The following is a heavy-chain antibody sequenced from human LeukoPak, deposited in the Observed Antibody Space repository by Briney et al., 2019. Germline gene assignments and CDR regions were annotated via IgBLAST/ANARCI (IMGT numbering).Heavy chain of an antibody. D-gene: IGHD3-22*01. CDR3: ARSYYYDGSGYSYFDY. CDR2: INPSGGST. J-gene: IGHJ4*02. V-gene: IGHV1-46*01. Sequence: GASVKVSCKASGYTFTSYYMHWVRQAPGQGLEWMGIINPSGGSTSYAQKFQGRVTMTRDTSISTAYMELSGLRSDDTAVYYCARSYYYDGSGYSYFDYWGQGTLVTVSS. CDR1: GYTFTSYY.